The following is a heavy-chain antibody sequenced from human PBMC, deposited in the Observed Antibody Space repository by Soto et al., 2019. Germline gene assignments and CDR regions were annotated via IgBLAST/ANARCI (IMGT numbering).Heavy chain of an antibody. CDR2: ISSSGSTA. D-gene: IGHD3-10*01. V-gene: IGHV3-48*03. CDR3: TRAAWFPYLSFY. Sequence: GGSLRLSCAASGFTFSHFELHWVRQAPGKGLEWISYISSSGSTAYYASSVEGRLTISRDNANNSVYLQMDSLRAEDTALYYCTRAAWFPYLSFYWGQGALVTVSS. J-gene: IGHJ4*02. CDR1: GFTFSHFE.